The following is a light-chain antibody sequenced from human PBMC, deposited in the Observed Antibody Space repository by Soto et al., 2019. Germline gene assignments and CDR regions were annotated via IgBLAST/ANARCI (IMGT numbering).Light chain of an antibody. V-gene: IGKV1-39*01. CDR2: AAS. CDR1: QSISTY. J-gene: IGKJ1*01. CDR3: HQSHSVPGT. Sequence: DIQMTQSPSSLSASVGDRVSITCRASQSISTYLNWYQQKPGKVPRLLIYAASSLQSGVPSRFSGSGSGTDFTLTISSLLPEDFATYYCHQSHSVPGTFGQGTKVEIK.